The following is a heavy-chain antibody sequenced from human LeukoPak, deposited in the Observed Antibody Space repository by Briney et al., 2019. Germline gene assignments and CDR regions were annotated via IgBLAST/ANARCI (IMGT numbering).Heavy chain of an antibody. J-gene: IGHJ4*02. CDR3: AKEIFSGLLYIDY. Sequence: GGSLRLSCAASVFTLSSSSIRWVRQAQRKGREWVSAITDAVGSTHYADSVKGRFTISSDNSKNTVYLQMNSLRPEDMAVYYCAKEIFSGLLYIDYWGQGTLVTVSS. CDR2: ITDAVGST. V-gene: IGHV3-23*01. D-gene: IGHD5-12*01. CDR1: VFTLSSSS.